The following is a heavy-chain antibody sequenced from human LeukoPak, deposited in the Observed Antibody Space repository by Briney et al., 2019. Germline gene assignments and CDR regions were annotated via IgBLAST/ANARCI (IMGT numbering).Heavy chain of an antibody. CDR1: GFTVSGNY. CDR2: IYSGGST. V-gene: IGHV3-53*01. J-gene: IGHJ4*02. CDR3: AKGSAVADPFDY. D-gene: IGHD6-19*01. Sequence: GGSLRLSCAASGFTVSGNYMSWVRQAPGKGLEWVSLIYSGGSTYYTDSVKGRFTISRDNSKNTLSLQMNSLRAEDTAVYYCAKGSAVADPFDYWGQGTLVTVSS.